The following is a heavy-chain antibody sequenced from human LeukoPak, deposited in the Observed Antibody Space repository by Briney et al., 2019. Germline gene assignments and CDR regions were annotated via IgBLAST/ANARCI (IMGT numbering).Heavy chain of an antibody. CDR1: GFTVSSNY. D-gene: IGHD3-22*01. Sequence: GGSLRLSCAASGFTVSSNYMSWVRQAPGKGLEWVSVIYSGDNTYYADSVKGRFTISRDISKNSLYLQMNSLRAEDTAVYYCARDLLPDYYDSSGSPYAFDIWGQGTMVTVSS. CDR2: IYSGDNT. V-gene: IGHV3-66*01. CDR3: ARDLLPDYYDSSGSPYAFDI. J-gene: IGHJ3*02.